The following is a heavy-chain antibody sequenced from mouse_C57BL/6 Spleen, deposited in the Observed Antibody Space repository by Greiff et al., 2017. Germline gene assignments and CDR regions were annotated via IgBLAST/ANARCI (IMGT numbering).Heavy chain of an antibody. CDR3: ASVVECYYLDY. CDR2: ISSGSSTI. D-gene: IGHD1-1*01. V-gene: IGHV5-17*01. CDR1: GFTFSDYG. Sequence: DVHLVESGGGLVKPGGSLKLSCAASGFTFSDYGMRWVRQAPEKGLEWVADISSGSSTIYYADTVKGRFTISRDNAKNTLFLQMTSLQSEDTSMYYCASVVECYYLDYWGQGTSVTVSS. J-gene: IGHJ2*02.